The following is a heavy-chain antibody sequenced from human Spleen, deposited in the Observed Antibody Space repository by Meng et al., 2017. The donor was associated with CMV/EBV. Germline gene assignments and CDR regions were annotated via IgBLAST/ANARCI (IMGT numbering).Heavy chain of an antibody. V-gene: IGHV3-21*01. CDR1: GFTFSSYA. CDR3: GRDPATIFGVVYLHY. Sequence: GGSLRLSCAASGFTFSSYAMDWVRQAPGKGLEWVSSISTTGNYMHYADSVKGRFTISRDNAKNSLYLQMNSLRADDTAVYYCGRDPATIFGVVYLHYWGQGTLVTVSS. D-gene: IGHD3-3*01. CDR2: ISTTGNYM. J-gene: IGHJ4*02.